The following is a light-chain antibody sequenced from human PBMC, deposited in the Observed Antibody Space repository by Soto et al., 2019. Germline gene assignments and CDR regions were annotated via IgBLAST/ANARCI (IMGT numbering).Light chain of an antibody. Sequence: DIQMTQSPSSVSASVGDRVTITCRASQHIGIYLAWYQQKPGKAPKLLIYAASTLQSGVPSRFRGSGSWTDFTLTISSLQPEDFATYFCQQANSLPYTFGQGTKVDIK. J-gene: IGKJ2*01. CDR2: AAS. V-gene: IGKV1-12*01. CDR3: QQANSLPYT. CDR1: QHIGIY.